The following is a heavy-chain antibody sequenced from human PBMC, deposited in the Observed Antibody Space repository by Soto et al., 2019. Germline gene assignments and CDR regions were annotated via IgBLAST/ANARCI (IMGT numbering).Heavy chain of an antibody. J-gene: IGHJ5*02. Sequence: QVQLQESGPGLVKPSQTLSLTCTVSGGSISSGGYYWSWVRQHPGKGLEWIGYIYYSGSTYYNPSLQSRVTSSVDTAKNQFSLKLSSVTAADTAVYYCARWDYIGDWFDPWGQGTLVTVSS. CDR1: GGSISSGGYY. CDR2: IYYSGST. D-gene: IGHD4-4*01. CDR3: ARWDYIGDWFDP. V-gene: IGHV4-31*03.